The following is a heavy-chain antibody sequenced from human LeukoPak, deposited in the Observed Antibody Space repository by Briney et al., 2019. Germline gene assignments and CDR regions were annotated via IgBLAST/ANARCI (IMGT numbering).Heavy chain of an antibody. CDR2: ISYDGSNK. CDR3: AKVDCLGSCYRYYFDH. D-gene: IGHD2-15*01. Sequence: GRSLRLSCAASGFTFSSYGMHWVRQAPGKGLEWVAVISYDGSNKYYADSVKGRFTISRDNSKNTLYLQMNSLRAEDTAVYYCAKVDCLGSCYRYYFDHWGQGTLVTVSS. V-gene: IGHV3-30*18. CDR1: GFTFSSYG. J-gene: IGHJ4*02.